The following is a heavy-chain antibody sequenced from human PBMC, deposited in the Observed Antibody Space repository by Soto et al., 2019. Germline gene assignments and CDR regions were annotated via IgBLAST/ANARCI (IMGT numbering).Heavy chain of an antibody. J-gene: IGHJ4*02. CDR2: ISGSGGTT. D-gene: IGHD6-19*01. CDR3: AKTPRQWLVYFDY. Sequence: EVQLLESGGGLVQPGGSLRLSCAASGFTFSNYAIAWVRQAPGKGLEWVSGISGSGGTTYYVDSVKGRFTISRDNSKDTLHLQMNSLRAEDTAVYYCAKTPRQWLVYFDYWGQGALLTVSS. CDR1: GFTFSNYA. V-gene: IGHV3-23*01.